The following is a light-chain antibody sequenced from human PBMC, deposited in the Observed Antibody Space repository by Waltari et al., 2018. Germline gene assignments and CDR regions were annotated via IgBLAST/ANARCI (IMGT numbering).Light chain of an antibody. CDR1: QTIVDN. CDR2: AAS. CDR3: QQYRHWPLA. Sequence: ETVMTQSPATLSVSPGERVTLSCRASQTIVDNLAWYQQRPGQPPRLIIYAASTRATGVPARFSGGGSGTEFTLTISSLQSEDFAVYYCQQYRHWPLAFGGGTKVEI. V-gene: IGKV3-15*01. J-gene: IGKJ4*01.